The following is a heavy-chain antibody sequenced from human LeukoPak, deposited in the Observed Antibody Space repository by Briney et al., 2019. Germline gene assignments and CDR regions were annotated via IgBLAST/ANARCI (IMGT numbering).Heavy chain of an antibody. CDR2: ISAYNGNT. CDR1: GYTFIDHG. J-gene: IGHJ5*02. Sequence: GASVKASCKASGYTFIDHGISWVRQAPGQGLEWMGWISAYNGNTNYAQKLQGRLTMTTDTSTRTAYMELRSLRSDDTAVYYCARDSGSGWYNWFDPWGQGTPVTVSS. V-gene: IGHV1-18*01. CDR3: ARDSGSGWYNWFDP. D-gene: IGHD6-19*01.